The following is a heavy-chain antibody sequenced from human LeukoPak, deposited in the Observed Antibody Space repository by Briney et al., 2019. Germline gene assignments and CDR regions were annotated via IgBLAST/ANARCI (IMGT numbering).Heavy chain of an antibody. D-gene: IGHD6-13*01. J-gene: IGHJ4*02. Sequence: SETLSLTCTVSGGSISSGGYYWSWIRQHPGKGLEWIGYIYYSGSTYYNPSLKSRVTISVDTSKNQFSLKLSSVTAADTAVYYCARLLGYSSSWYEGYFDYWGQGTLVTVSS. CDR3: ARLLGYSSSWYEGYFDY. CDR2: IYYSGST. V-gene: IGHV4-31*03. CDR1: GGSISSGGYY.